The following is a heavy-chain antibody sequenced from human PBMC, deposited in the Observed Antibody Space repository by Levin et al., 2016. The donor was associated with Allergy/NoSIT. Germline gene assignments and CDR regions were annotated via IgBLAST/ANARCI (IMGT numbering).Heavy chain of an antibody. D-gene: IGHD6-13*01. CDR2: IYWDDDK. Sequence: WIRQPPGKALEWLALIYWDDDKRYSPSLKSRLTITKDTSKNQVVLTMTNMDPVDTATYYCARAYSSSWYGGSNDYWGQGTLVTVSS. V-gene: IGHV2-5*02. CDR3: ARAYSSSWYGGSNDY. J-gene: IGHJ4*02.